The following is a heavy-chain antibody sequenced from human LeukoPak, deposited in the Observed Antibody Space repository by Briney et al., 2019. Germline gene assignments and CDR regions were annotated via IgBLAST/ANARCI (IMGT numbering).Heavy chain of an antibody. CDR2: INHSGST. CDR3: ARSRIAAAGYYYYYMDV. J-gene: IGHJ6*03. V-gene: IGHV4-34*01. D-gene: IGHD6-13*01. Sequence: PSETLSLTCAVYGGSFSGYYWSWIRQPPGKGLEWIGEINHSGSTNYNPSLKSRVTISVDTSKNQFSLKLSSVTAADTAVYYCARSRIAAAGYYYYYMDVWGKGTTVTISS. CDR1: GGSFSGYY.